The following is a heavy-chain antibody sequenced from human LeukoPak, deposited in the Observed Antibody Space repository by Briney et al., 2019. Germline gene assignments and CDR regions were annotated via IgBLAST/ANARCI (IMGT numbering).Heavy chain of an antibody. D-gene: IGHD3-9*01. Sequence: SETLSLTCAVYGGSFSGYYWSWIRQPPGKGLEWIGEMNHSGSTNYNPSLKSRVTISVDTSKNQFSLKLSSVTAADTAVYYCARVLRYFDWLLPYDAFDIWGQGTMVTVSS. CDR1: GGSFSGYY. J-gene: IGHJ3*02. CDR3: ARVLRYFDWLLPYDAFDI. CDR2: MNHSGST. V-gene: IGHV4-34*01.